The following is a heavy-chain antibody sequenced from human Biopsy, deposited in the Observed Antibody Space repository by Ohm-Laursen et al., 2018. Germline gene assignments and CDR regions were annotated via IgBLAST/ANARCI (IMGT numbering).Heavy chain of an antibody. V-gene: IGHV3-43*01. Sequence: SLRLSCAASGFTFDDYSMHWVRQVPGKGLEWLTVISWNGGTTYYADSVKGRFTISRDNSRDTLYLQMSSLRAEDTAVYYCAKDRYNYTPIGGFSMDVWGQGTTVTVSS. CDR3: AKDRYNYTPIGGFSMDV. CDR1: GFTFDDYS. J-gene: IGHJ6*02. D-gene: IGHD5-18*01. CDR2: ISWNGGTT.